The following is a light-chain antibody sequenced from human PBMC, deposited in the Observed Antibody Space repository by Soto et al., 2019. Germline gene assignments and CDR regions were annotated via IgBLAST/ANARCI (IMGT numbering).Light chain of an antibody. CDR3: SSYTSSSTDV. J-gene: IGLJ1*01. CDR2: DVS. Sequence: QSALTQPASVSGSPGQSITISCTGTSTDVGGYNYVSWYQQHPGKAPKLMIYDVSNRPSGVSNRFSGSKSGNTASLTISGLQAEDEADYYCSSYTSSSTDVFGTETKLTVL. V-gene: IGLV2-14*03. CDR1: STDVGGYNY.